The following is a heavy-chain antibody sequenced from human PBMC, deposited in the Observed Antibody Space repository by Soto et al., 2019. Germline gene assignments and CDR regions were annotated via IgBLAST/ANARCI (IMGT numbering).Heavy chain of an antibody. J-gene: IGHJ3*02. CDR3: VRGQLPNDASDI. CDR2: ITSNRRRK. CDR1: GFSFSTYA. Sequence: GGSLRLSCSASGFSFSTYAMNWVRQAPGRGLEWVAVITSNRRRKNYADSVKGRFTISRDNSNKMLFLELNSLRAEDTAVYYCVRGQLPNDASDIWGQGTMVTVSS. V-gene: IGHV3-30*04.